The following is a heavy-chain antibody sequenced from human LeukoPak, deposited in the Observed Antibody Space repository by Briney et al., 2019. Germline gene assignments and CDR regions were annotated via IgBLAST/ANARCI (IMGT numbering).Heavy chain of an antibody. CDR1: GFTFSSYS. J-gene: IGHJ4*02. V-gene: IGHV3-7*01. Sequence: GGSLRLSCAASGFTFSSYSMNWVRQAPGKGLEWVANIKQDGSEKYYVDSVKGRFTISRDNAKNSLYLQMKTLRVEDTAVYYCGRAQEVDYWGQGTLVTVSS. CDR2: IKQDGSEK. CDR3: GRAQEVDY.